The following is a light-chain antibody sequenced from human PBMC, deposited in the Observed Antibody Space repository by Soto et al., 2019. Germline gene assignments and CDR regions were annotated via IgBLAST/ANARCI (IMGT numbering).Light chain of an antibody. CDR1: SSDVGSFNY. J-gene: IGLJ1*01. CDR3: CSYAGSPYG. V-gene: IGLV2-11*01. CDR2: DVT. Sequence: QSALTQPRSVSGSPGQSVAISCTGTSSDVGSFNYVSWYQQHPDKAPKLMIYDVTKLPSGVPDRLSGSKSGNTASLTISGLQAEDEADYYCCSYAGSPYGFGTVTKLTVL.